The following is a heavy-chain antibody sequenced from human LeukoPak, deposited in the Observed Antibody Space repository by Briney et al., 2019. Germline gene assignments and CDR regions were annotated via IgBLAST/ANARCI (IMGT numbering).Heavy chain of an antibody. V-gene: IGHV3-30*03. CDR3: ARGMYQLLQGDNWFDP. D-gene: IGHD2-2*01. CDR1: GFTFSSYA. CDR2: TSYDGSNK. Sequence: GGSLRLSCAASGFTFSSYAMHWVRQVRQAPGKGLEWVAVTSYDGSNKRYVDSVKGRFTISRDNSKNTLYLQMNSLRAEDTAAYYCARGMYQLLQGDNWFDPWGQGTLVTVSS. J-gene: IGHJ5*02.